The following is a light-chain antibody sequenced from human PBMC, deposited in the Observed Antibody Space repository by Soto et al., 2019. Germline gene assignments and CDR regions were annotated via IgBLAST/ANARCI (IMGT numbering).Light chain of an antibody. CDR2: DNN. V-gene: IGLV1-51*01. CDR1: SSNIGNNY. Sequence: QSVLTQPPSVSAAPGQKVTISCSGSSSNIGNNYVSWYQQVPGTAPTLLIFDNNKRPSVIPDRFSGSKSGTSATLGITGLQTGDEADDYCEAWDDSLTTVLFGGGTKLTVL. J-gene: IGLJ2*01. CDR3: EAWDDSLTTVL.